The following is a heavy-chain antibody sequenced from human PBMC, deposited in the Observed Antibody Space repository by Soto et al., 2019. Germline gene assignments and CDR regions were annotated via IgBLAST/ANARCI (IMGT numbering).Heavy chain of an antibody. CDR3: ARGQISMVRGVIISPVYLQH. Sequence: SETLSLTCAVYGGSFSGYYWSWIRQPPGKGLEWIGEINHSGSTNYNPSLKSRVTISVDTSKNQFSLKLSSVTAADTAVYYCARGQISMVRGVIISPVYLQHWGQGTLVTVSS. CDR1: GGSFSGYY. D-gene: IGHD3-10*01. J-gene: IGHJ1*01. V-gene: IGHV4-34*01. CDR2: INHSGST.